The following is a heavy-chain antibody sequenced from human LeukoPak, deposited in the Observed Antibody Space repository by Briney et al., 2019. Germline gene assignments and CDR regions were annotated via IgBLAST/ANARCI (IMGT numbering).Heavy chain of an antibody. CDR3: ANFEPGYTSSWYAEF. CDR1: GFIFNNYA. D-gene: IGHD6-13*01. V-gene: IGHV3-9*01. CDR2: ISWNSGSI. J-gene: IGHJ4*02. Sequence: PGGSLRLSCAGSGFIFNNYAMHWVRQPPGKGLEWVSGISWNSGSIDYADSVKGRFTISRDNAKNALYLQMNSLRVEDTAVYYCANFEPGYTSSWYAEFWGQGTLVTVSS.